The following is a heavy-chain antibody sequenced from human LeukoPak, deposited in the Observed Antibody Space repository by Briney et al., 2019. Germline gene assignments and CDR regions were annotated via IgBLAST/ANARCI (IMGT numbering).Heavy chain of an antibody. Sequence: GGSLRLSCAASGFTFSSYWMHWVRHAPGKGLVWVSRINSDGSSTIYADSVKGRFTISRDNAKNTLYLQMNSLRAEDTAVYYCARVGDSSGYYGYYYYYYGMDVWGQGTTVTVSS. CDR1: GFTFSSYW. V-gene: IGHV3-74*01. CDR2: INSDGSST. J-gene: IGHJ6*02. CDR3: ARVGDSSGYYGYYYYYYGMDV. D-gene: IGHD3-22*01.